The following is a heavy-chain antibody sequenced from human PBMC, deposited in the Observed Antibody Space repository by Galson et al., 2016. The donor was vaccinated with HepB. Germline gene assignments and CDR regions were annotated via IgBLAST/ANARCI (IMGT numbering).Heavy chain of an antibody. D-gene: IGHD2/OR15-2a*01. CDR2: IYPGDSDT. CDR1: GYSFTTYW. Sequence: QSGAEVKKPGESLRTSCKGSGYSFTTYWIAWVRQMPGKGLEWMGIIYPGDSDTTYSPSFQGQVTNSVDESISTAYLQGSSLKASDTAMYFCARLAGGPNATTLEYYFDYWGQGTLVRVSS. J-gene: IGHJ4*02. V-gene: IGHV5-51*01. CDR3: ARLAGGPNATTLEYYFDY.